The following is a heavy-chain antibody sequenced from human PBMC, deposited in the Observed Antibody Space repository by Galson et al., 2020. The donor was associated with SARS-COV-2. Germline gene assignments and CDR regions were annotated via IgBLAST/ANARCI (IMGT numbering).Heavy chain of an antibody. V-gene: IGHV3-7*05. D-gene: IGHD6-19*01. CDR1: GFTFSSYW. Sequence: GGSLRLSCAASGFTFSSYWMSWVRQAPGKGLEWVANIKQDGSEKYYVDSVKGRFTISRDNAKNSLYLQMNSLRAEDTAVYYCVAGIRDNYYYCGMDVWGQGTTVTVSS. CDR3: VAGIRDNYYYCGMDV. CDR2: IKQDGSEK. J-gene: IGHJ6*02.